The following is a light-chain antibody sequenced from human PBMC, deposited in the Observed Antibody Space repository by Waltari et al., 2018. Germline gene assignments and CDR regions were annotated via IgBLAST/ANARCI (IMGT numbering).Light chain of an antibody. CDR2: GAS. CDR3: QQGNSFPPT. J-gene: IGKJ1*01. CDR1: QGISNW. Sequence: DIQMPQFPSAVSASVGDRVTMTCRASQGISNWLAWYQQKPGKAPKLLIYGASILQTGVPSRFSAGGSGTDFTLTISNLQPDDFATYFCQQGNSFPPTFGQGTKVEVK. V-gene: IGKV1-12*01.